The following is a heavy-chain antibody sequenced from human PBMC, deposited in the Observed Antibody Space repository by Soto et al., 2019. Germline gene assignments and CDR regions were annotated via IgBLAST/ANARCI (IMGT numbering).Heavy chain of an antibody. CDR1: GFTFSVYS. D-gene: IGHD6-19*01. J-gene: IGHJ4*02. CDR2: ITSDTKTI. CDR3: ARSVEGHFDY. Sequence: EVQLVESGGDLVQRGGSLRLSCVASGFTFSVYSMNWVRQAPGKGLEWFSYITSDTKTIKYADSVKGRFPISRDNAKNSVYLQMNSLRDEDTALYYCARSVEGHFDYWGQGTVVTVSS. V-gene: IGHV3-48*02.